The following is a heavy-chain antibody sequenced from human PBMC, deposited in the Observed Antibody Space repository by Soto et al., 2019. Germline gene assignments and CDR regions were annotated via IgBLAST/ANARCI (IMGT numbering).Heavy chain of an antibody. V-gene: IGHV3-30-3*01. J-gene: IGHJ4*02. CDR3: ARDDHNGSDCDLAY. CDR1: GFTFSNDI. Sequence: QVQLVESGGGVVQPGGSLRLSCAVSGFTFSNDIMHWVRQAPGKGLEWVALISSDGTNRYYADSVKGRFTTSRDNAKNTMYLQMNSLRVEDTATYYCARDDHNGSDCDLAYWGQGALVTVSS. CDR2: ISSDGTNR. D-gene: IGHD1-26*01.